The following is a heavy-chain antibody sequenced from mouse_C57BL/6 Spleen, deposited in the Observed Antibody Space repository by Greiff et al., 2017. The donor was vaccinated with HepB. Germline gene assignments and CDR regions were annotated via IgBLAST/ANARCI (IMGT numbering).Heavy chain of an antibody. CDR3: ARDGNYVGAMDY. CDR1: GYSITSGYD. D-gene: IGHD2-1*01. Sequence: EVQLQQSGPGMVKPSQSLSLTCTVPGYSITSGYDWHWIRHFPGNKLEWMGYISYSGSTNYNPSLKSRISITHDTSNNHFFLKLNSVTTEDTATYYCARDGNYVGAMDYWGQGTSVTVSS. V-gene: IGHV3-1*01. J-gene: IGHJ4*01. CDR2: ISYSGST.